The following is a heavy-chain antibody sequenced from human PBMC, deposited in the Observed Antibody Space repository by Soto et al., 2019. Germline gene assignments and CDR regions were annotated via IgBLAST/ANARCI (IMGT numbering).Heavy chain of an antibody. CDR3: ARDSVSYSGYGDAFDS. CDR1: GFTFSRFG. D-gene: IGHD5-12*01. CDR2: IGYDGSSK. V-gene: IGHV3-33*01. J-gene: IGHJ3*02. Sequence: QVQLVESGGGVVQPGRSLRLSCAASGFTFSRFGMNWVREAPGTGLEWVAGIGYDGSSKYYADSVKGRLTIFRDNSKNTLYVQMNSLRAEDTAVYYCARDSVSYSGYGDAFDSWGQGPMVTVSS.